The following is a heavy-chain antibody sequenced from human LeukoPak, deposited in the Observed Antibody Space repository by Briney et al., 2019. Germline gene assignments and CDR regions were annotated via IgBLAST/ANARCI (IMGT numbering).Heavy chain of an antibody. J-gene: IGHJ4*02. V-gene: IGHV3-48*01. CDR1: GFTFSSYS. D-gene: IGHD6-19*01. CDR3: AREYSSGWYEGYFDY. Sequence: SGGSLRLSCAASGFTFSSYSMNWVRQAPGKGLEWVSYISSSSSTIYYADSVKGRFTISRDNAKNSLYLQMNSLRAEDTAVYYCAREYSSGWYEGYFDYWGQGTLVTVSS. CDR2: ISSSSSTI.